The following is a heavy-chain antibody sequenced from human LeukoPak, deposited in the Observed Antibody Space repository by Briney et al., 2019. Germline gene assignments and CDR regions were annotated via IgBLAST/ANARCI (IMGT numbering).Heavy chain of an antibody. J-gene: IGHJ4*02. CDR1: GFTFSNYW. D-gene: IGHD6-13*01. Sequence: LSGGSLRLSCAASGFTFSNYWMSWVRQAPGKGLEWVANIKQDGSEKNYVDSVKGRFTISRDNAENSLFLQMNSLRVEDTAVYYCAREWQGGIAAAGTRIEGDYWGQGTLVAVSS. V-gene: IGHV3-7*01. CDR2: IKQDGSEK. CDR3: AREWQGGIAAAGTRIEGDY.